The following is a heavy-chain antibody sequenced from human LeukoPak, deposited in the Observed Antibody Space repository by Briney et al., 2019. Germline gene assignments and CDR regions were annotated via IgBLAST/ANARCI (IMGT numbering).Heavy chain of an antibody. CDR3: AKDGSYDFWSGQEDAFDI. CDR2: ISWNSGSI. Sequence: GRSLRLSCAASGFTFDDYAMHWVRQAPGKGLEWVSGISWNSGSIGYADSVKGRFTISRDNAKNSLYLQMNSLRAEDMALYYCAKDGSYDFWSGQEDAFDIWGQGTMVTVSS. V-gene: IGHV3-9*03. CDR1: GFTFDDYA. D-gene: IGHD3-3*01. J-gene: IGHJ3*02.